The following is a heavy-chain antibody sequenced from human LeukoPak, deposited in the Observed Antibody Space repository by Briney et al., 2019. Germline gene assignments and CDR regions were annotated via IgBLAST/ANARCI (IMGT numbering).Heavy chain of an antibody. CDR1: GGSFSGYY. J-gene: IGHJ4*02. CDR3: ARQGPYCGGDCSNYFDF. V-gene: IGHV4-34*01. D-gene: IGHD2-21*01. Sequence: SETLSLTCAVYGGSFSGYYWTWIRQPPGKGLEWIGEITHSGRTNYNPSLKSRVTTSVHTSKNQFSLKLRSVTAADTAVFYCARQGPYCGGDCSNYFDFWGQGILVTVSS. CDR2: ITHSGRT.